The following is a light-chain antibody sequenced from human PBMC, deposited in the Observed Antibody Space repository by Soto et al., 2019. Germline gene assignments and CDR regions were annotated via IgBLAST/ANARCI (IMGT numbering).Light chain of an antibody. CDR2: EVS. V-gene: IGLV2-14*01. J-gene: IGLJ1*01. CDR3: SSYTSSSTPLYV. Sequence: QSVLTQPASVSGSPGQSITISCTGTSSDVGGYNYVSWYQQHPGKAPKLMIYEVSNRPSGVSNRFSGSMSGNTASLTISGLQAEDEADYYCSSYTSSSTPLYVFGTGTKVTVL. CDR1: SSDVGGYNY.